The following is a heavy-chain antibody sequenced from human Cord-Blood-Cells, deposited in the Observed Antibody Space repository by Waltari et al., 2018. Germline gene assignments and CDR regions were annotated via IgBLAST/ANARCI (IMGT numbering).Heavy chain of an antibody. CDR3: ARFTDCSSTSCYAIFDY. CDR2: IYHSGST. Sequence: QVQLQESGPGLVKPSGTLSLTCAVSGGSISSSNWWSWVRQPPGKGLEWIGEIYHSGSTNYNPSLKSRVTISVDKSKNQFSLKLSSVTAADTAVYYCARFTDCSSTSCYAIFDYWGQGTLVTVSS. CDR1: GGSISSSNW. V-gene: IGHV4-4*02. D-gene: IGHD2-2*01. J-gene: IGHJ4*02.